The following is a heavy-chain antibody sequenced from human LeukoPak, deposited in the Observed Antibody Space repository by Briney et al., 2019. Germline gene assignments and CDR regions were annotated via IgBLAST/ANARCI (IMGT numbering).Heavy chain of an antibody. V-gene: IGHV4-59*01. CDR1: GGSISRYY. CDR2: IYYSGST. D-gene: IGHD3-3*01. CDR3: ARGITIFGVVIIEDYYYYMDV. J-gene: IGHJ6*03. Sequence: SETLSLTCTVSGGSISRYYWSWIRQPPGKGLEWIGYIYYSGSTNYNPSLKSRVTISVDTSKNQFSLKLSSVTAADTAVYYCARGITIFGVVIIEDYYYYMDVWGKGTTVTVSS.